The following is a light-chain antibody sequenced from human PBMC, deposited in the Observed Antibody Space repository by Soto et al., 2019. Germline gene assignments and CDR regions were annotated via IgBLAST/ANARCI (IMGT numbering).Light chain of an antibody. CDR2: DAS. Sequence: EIVLTQSPATLSLSPGERATLSCRASQSVSSYLAWYQQKPGQAPRLLIYDASNRATGIPARFSGSGSGTDFTLTITRLEPEDFALYYCQQYGGSPITFGLRTRLEI. V-gene: IGKV3-11*01. CDR3: QQYGGSPIT. J-gene: IGKJ5*01. CDR1: QSVSSY.